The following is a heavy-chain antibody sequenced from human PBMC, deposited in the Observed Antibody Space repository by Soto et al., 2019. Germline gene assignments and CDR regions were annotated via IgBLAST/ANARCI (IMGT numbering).Heavy chain of an antibody. Sequence: PGGSLRLSCAASGFTFSSYDMHWVRQATGKGLKWISAIGTAGDTYYPGSVKGRFTISRENAKNSLYIQMNSLRFGDTAVYYCARYGYSSSFDYWGQGTLVTVSS. D-gene: IGHD6-13*01. CDR3: ARYGYSSSFDY. J-gene: IGHJ4*02. CDR1: GFTFSSYD. CDR2: IGTAGDT. V-gene: IGHV3-13*04.